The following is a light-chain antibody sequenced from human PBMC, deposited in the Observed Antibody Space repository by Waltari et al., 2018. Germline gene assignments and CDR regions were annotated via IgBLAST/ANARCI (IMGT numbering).Light chain of an antibody. CDR2: DAS. CDR1: QSVSSH. CDR3: QQRTNWPLIT. J-gene: IGKJ5*01. V-gene: IGKV3-11*01. Sequence: DIVLTQSPATLSLSPGARATLSCRASQSVSSHLAWYQQKPGQAPRLLIFDASNRATGIPARFSGSGSGTDFTLSITSLEPEDFAIYYCQQRTNWPLITFGPGTRLEIK.